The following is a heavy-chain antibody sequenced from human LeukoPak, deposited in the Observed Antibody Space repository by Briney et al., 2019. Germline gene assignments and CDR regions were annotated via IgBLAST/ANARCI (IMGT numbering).Heavy chain of an antibody. CDR3: AASPADAFDI. CDR2: IYYSGST. CDR1: GGSISSSSYY. J-gene: IGHJ3*02. V-gene: IGHV4-39*01. Sequence: SETLSLTCTVSGGSISSSSYYWGWIRQPPGKGLEWIGSIYYSGSTYYNPSLKSRVTISVDTSKNQFSLKLSSVTAADTAVCYCAASPADAFDIWGQGTMVTVSS.